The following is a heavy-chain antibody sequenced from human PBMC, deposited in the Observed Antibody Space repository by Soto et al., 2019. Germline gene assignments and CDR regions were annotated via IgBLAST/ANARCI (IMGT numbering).Heavy chain of an antibody. CDR1: GGSISSYY. V-gene: IGHV4-59*08. Sequence: PSETLSLTCTVSGGSISSYYWSWIRQPPGKGLEWIGYIYYSGSTNYNPSLKSRVTISVDTSKNHFSLKLSSVTAADTAVYYCARAGGYSRTTPNPRAYDMDVWGQGTTVTVSS. CDR3: ARAGGYSRTTPNPRAYDMDV. CDR2: IYYSGST. J-gene: IGHJ6*02. D-gene: IGHD6-13*01.